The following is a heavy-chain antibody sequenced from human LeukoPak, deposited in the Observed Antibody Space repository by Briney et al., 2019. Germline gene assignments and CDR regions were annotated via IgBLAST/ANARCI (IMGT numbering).Heavy chain of an antibody. D-gene: IGHD3-10*01. V-gene: IGHV3-48*02. J-gene: IGHJ4*02. CDR1: GFTFSSYS. CDR2: ISSSSSTI. CDR3: ARVDNMVRGIIAY. Sequence: GGSLRLSCAASGFTFSSYSMNWVRQAPGKGLEWVSYISSSSSTIYYADSVKGRFTISRDNAKNSLYLQVHSLRDDDTAVYYCARVDNMVRGIIAYWGQGTLVTVSS.